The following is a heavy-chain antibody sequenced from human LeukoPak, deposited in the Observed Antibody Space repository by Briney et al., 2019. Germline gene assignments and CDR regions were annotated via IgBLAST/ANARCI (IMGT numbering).Heavy chain of an antibody. Sequence: SETLSLTCAVYGGSFSGHYWTWIRQPPGKGLEWIGEINHSGSTTYNPSLNNRGTISVDTSKNQFSLKMGAVTAADTAVYYCARPRYGSGSLDSWGQGTLVTVSS. CDR3: ARPRYGSGSLDS. V-gene: IGHV4-34*01. J-gene: IGHJ4*02. CDR2: INHSGST. D-gene: IGHD3-10*01. CDR1: GGSFSGHY.